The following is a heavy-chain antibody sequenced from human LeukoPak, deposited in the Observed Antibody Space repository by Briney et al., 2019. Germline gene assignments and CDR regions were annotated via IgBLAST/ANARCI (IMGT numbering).Heavy chain of an antibody. V-gene: IGHV3-53*01. Sequence: GGSLRLSCAASGFTVSSNYMSWVRQAPGKGLEWVSVIYSGGSTYYADSVKGRFTISRDNSKNTLYLQMNSLRAEDTAVYYCARGVGGYSYGPGWFDPWGQGTLVTVSS. J-gene: IGHJ5*02. D-gene: IGHD5-18*01. CDR3: ARGVGGYSYGPGWFDP. CDR1: GFTVSSNY. CDR2: IYSGGST.